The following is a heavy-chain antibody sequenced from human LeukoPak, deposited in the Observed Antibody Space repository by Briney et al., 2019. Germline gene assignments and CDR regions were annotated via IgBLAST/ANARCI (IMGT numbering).Heavy chain of an antibody. V-gene: IGHV3-23*01. CDR2: LSGSGTTT. J-gene: IGHJ4*02. Sequence: GGSLRLSCAASGFTFSSYAMSWVRQAPGKGLEWVSALSGSGTTTYYADSVKGRFTISRDNAKNTLYLQMNSLRAEGTAVYYCARMFRSSWYIDYWGQGTLVTVSS. D-gene: IGHD6-13*01. CDR1: GFTFSSYA. CDR3: ARMFRSSWYIDY.